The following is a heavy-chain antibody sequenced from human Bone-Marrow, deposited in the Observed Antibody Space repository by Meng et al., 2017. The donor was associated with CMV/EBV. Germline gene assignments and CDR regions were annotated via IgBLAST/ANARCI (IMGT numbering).Heavy chain of an antibody. Sequence: GESLKISCAASGFTVSSNYMSWVRQAPGKGLEWVSSISSSSSYIYYADSVKGRFTISRDNAKNSLYLQMNSLRAEDTAVYYCARNHLGSNYEGYWGQGTLVTVSS. J-gene: IGHJ4*02. CDR1: GFTVSSNY. CDR3: ARNHLGSNYEGY. D-gene: IGHD4-11*01. V-gene: IGHV3-21*01. CDR2: ISSSSSYI.